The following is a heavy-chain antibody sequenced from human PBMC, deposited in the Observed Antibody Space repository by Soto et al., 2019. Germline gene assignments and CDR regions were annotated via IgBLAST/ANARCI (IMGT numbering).Heavy chain of an antibody. CDR1: GGSVSSGGYY. CDR3: ARRVLPQCINGVCYKDGFWDY. D-gene: IGHD2-8*01. J-gene: IGHJ4*02. Sequence: SETLSLTCTVSGGSVSSGGYYWSWIRQHPGTGLEWIGYIYYSGTTYFNPSLKSRASISLDTSKNEFSLKLTSVTAADTAVYYCARRVLPQCINGVCYKDGFWDYWGQGALVTVS. V-gene: IGHV4-31*03. CDR2: IYYSGTT.